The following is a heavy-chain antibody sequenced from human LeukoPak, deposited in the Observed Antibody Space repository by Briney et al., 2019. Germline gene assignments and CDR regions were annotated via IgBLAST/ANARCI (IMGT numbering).Heavy chain of an antibody. V-gene: IGHV3-23*01. CDR2: ITSDGSNT. J-gene: IGHJ4*02. CDR1: GFTFTIYA. Sequence: HPGGSLRLSCAASGFTFTIYAMSWVRQAPGKGLEWVSSITSDGSNTWYADSVKGRFTISRDNSKNTLYLQMNSLRAEDTAVYYCEKIIAVARPDYWGQGTLVTVSS. D-gene: IGHD6-19*01. CDR3: EKIIAVARPDY.